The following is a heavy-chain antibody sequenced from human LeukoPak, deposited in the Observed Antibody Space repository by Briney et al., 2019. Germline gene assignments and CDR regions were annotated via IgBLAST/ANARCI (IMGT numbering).Heavy chain of an antibody. CDR1: GGTFSSYA. J-gene: IGHJ4*02. Sequence: ASVKVSCKASGGTFSSYAISWVRQAPGQGLEWMGGIIPIFGTANYAQKFQGRVTITADESTSTAYMELSSLRSEDTAVYCCARVHSDALFDYWGQGTLVTVSS. V-gene: IGHV1-69*13. CDR2: IIPIFGTA. CDR3: ARVHSDALFDY.